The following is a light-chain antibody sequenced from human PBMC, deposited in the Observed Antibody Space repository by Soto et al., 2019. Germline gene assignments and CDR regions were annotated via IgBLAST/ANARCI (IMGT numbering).Light chain of an antibody. Sequence: VGDRVTITCRASQGISNYLAWYQQKPGKVPKLLIYAASTLQSGVPSRFSGSGSGTDFTLTISSLQPEDVATYYCQKYNSAPQTFGQGTRWIS. V-gene: IGKV1-27*01. J-gene: IGKJ1*01. CDR3: QKYNSAPQT. CDR2: AAS. CDR1: QGISNY.